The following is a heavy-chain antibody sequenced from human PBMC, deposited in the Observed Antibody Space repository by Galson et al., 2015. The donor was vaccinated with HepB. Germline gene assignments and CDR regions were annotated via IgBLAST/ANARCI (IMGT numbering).Heavy chain of an antibody. CDR3: ARISYCGGDCYS. CDR1: GFTFSDFW. J-gene: IGHJ4*02. CDR2: IKPDGSEQ. V-gene: IGHV3-7*01. D-gene: IGHD2-21*02. Sequence: SLRLSCAASGFTFSDFWMTWVRQAPGKGLEWVANIKPDGSEQFYVDSLKGRFTISRDNAKNSLYLQMNSLRAEDTAVYYCARISYCGGDCYSWGQGTLVTVSS.